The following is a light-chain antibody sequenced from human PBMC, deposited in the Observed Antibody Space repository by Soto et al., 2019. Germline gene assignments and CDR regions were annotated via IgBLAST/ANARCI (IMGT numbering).Light chain of an antibody. CDR1: QSISSY. Sequence: IQMTQSASSLSASVGDRFTITCRASQSISSYLNWYQQKPGKAPNLLIYDASSLQSGVPSRFSGSGSGTDFTLTISSLQPEDFATYYCLQDYNYPRTFGQGTKVDIK. CDR2: DAS. J-gene: IGKJ1*01. CDR3: LQDYNYPRT. V-gene: IGKV1-6*01.